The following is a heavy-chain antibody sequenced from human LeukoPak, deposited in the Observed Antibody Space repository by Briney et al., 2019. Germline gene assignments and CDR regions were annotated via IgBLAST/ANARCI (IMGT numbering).Heavy chain of an antibody. D-gene: IGHD3-22*01. V-gene: IGHV4-39*01. J-gene: IGHJ4*02. CDR2: IYYSGST. Sequence: SETLSLTCTVSGGSISSSGYYWGWIRQPPGKGLEWIASIYYSGSTYYNPSLKSRVTISVDTSKNQFSLKLSSVTAADTAVYYCAGRYYYDSSGYYYGPLVFDYWGQGTLVTVSS. CDR3: AGRYYYDSSGYYYGPLVFDY. CDR1: GGSISSSGYY.